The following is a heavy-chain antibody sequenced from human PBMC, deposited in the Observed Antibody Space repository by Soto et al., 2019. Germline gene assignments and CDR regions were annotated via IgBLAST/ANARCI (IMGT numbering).Heavy chain of an antibody. J-gene: IGHJ4*02. V-gene: IGHV4-39*01. CDR1: GGSISSSSYY. D-gene: IGHD4-17*01. CDR2: IYYSGST. CDR3: AREDYGDYGGYFDY. Sequence: SETLSLTCTVPGGSISSSSYYWGWIRQPPGKGLEWIGSIYYSGSTYYNPSLKSRVTISVDTSKNQFSLKLSSVTAADTAVYYCAREDYGDYGGYFDYWGQGTLVTVSS.